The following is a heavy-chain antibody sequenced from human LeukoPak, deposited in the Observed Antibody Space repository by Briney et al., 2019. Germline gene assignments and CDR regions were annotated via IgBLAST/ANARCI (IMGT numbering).Heavy chain of an antibody. CDR2: ISGTSSTI. Sequence: EGSLRLSCAASGFTFSDHYMTWIRQAPGKGLEWVSHISGTSSTIYYADSVKGRFTISRDNTKKSLYLQMNSLRAEDTAVYYCARDPNRQGIDFWGQGTLVTVSS. J-gene: IGHJ4*02. CDR3: ARDPNRQGIDF. CDR1: GFTFSDHY. V-gene: IGHV3-11*04. D-gene: IGHD1/OR15-1a*01.